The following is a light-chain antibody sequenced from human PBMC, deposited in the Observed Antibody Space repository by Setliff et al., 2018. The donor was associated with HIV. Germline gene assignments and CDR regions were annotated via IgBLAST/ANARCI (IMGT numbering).Light chain of an antibody. V-gene: IGLV1-40*01. J-gene: IGLJ1*01. Sequence: QSVLAQPPSVSGAPGQRVTISCTGNSSNIGAGYDVHWYQHLPGRDPKLLIYGSRHRPSGVSNRFSGSKSGNTASLTISGLQAEDEATYFCSSYTGSDTFDVFGTGTKVTVL. CDR2: GSR. CDR1: SSNIGAGYD. CDR3: SSYTGSDTFDV.